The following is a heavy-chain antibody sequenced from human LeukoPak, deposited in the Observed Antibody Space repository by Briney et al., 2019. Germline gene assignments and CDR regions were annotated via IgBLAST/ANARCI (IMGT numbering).Heavy chain of an antibody. CDR2: ISGPSNTF. CDR1: GFPFNTFH. J-gene: IGHJ2*01. Sequence: GGSLRLSCAASGFPFNTFHINWVRQPPGKGLEWISFISGPSNTFDYEDSVRGSLTISRDYARDSVYLQMNSLRVDDTAVYYCARDGHITVSGRHFDFWGRGAQVTVSS. CDR3: ARDGHITVSGRHFDF. V-gene: IGHV3-48*04. D-gene: IGHD6-19*01.